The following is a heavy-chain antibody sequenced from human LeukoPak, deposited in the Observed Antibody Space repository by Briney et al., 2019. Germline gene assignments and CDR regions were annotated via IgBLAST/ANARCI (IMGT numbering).Heavy chain of an antibody. CDR3: ASIGTSGGGWFDP. J-gene: IGHJ5*02. D-gene: IGHD1-14*01. CDR2: IKEDGSEK. CDR1: GFMFSSYW. V-gene: IGHV3-7*01. Sequence: PGGSLRLSCAGSGFMFSSYWMSWVRQAPGKGLEWVANIKEDGSEKYYVDSVKGRFTISRDNAKNSLYLQMNSLRAEDTAVYYCASIGTSGGGWFDPWGQGTLVTVSS.